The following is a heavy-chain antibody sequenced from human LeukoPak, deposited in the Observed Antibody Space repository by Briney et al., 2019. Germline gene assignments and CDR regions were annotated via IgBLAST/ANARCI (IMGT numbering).Heavy chain of an antibody. CDR1: GFTFSNYG. Sequence: PGGSLRLSCAASGFTFSNYGMHWVRQTPGKGLEWVTVIAHDGSVQYYTDSVKGRFTISRDDSKNTLYLQMNSLRAEDTAVYYCARSPEDGAGGYFDYWGQGTLVTVSS. J-gene: IGHJ4*02. V-gene: IGHV3-30*03. CDR3: ARSPEDGAGGYFDY. D-gene: IGHD1-14*01. CDR2: IAHDGSVQ.